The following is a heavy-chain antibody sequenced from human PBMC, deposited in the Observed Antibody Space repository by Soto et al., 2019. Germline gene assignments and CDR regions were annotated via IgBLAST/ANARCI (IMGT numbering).Heavy chain of an antibody. CDR3: ARQAIQLWLGNWFDP. CDR1: GGSISSCGYY. V-gene: IGHV4-31*03. J-gene: IGHJ5*01. Sequence: QVQLQESGPGLVKPSQTLSLTCTVSGGSISSCGYYWSWIRQHPGKGLEWIGYIDYSGSTYYNPSLKSRVTISVDTSKNQFSLKLGSVTAADTAVYYCARQAIQLWLGNWFDPWGQGTLVTVSS. CDR2: IDYSGST. D-gene: IGHD5-18*01.